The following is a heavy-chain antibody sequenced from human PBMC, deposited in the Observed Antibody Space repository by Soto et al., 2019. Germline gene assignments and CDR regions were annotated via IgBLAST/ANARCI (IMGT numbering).Heavy chain of an antibody. CDR2: ISGSGGST. J-gene: IGHJ4*02. V-gene: IGHV3-23*01. D-gene: IGHD4-17*01. CDR3: AKDPANYGDYVPYFDY. CDR1: GFTFSSYA. Sequence: GGSLRLSCAASGFTFSSYAMSWVRQAPGKGLEWVSAISGSGGSTYYADSVKGRFTISRDNSKNTLYLQMNSLRAEDTAVYYCAKDPANYGDYVPYFDYWGQGTLVTVSS.